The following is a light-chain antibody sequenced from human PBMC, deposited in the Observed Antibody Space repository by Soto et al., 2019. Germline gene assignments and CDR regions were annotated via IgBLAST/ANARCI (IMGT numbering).Light chain of an antibody. CDR1: PSVLSSSNNKNY. CDR2: WAS. Sequence: DFVMTQTPDSLAVSLGERATINCKSSPSVLSSSNNKNYLAWYQQKQGQPPKLLIYWASTRDSGVPDRFSGSGSGTDFTLTISSLQAEDVAVYDCQQYYGTSYTFGQGTKLEIQ. V-gene: IGKV4-1*01. CDR3: QQYYGTSYT. J-gene: IGKJ2*01.